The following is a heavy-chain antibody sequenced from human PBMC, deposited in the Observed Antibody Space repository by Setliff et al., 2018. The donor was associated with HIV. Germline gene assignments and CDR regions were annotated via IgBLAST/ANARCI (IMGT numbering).Heavy chain of an antibody. D-gene: IGHD3-22*01. CDR2: VRQDGDI. Sequence: LSLTCTVSGGSISSDNYYWSWIRQPPGKGLQWVGSVRQDGDIYFNPSLRSRVVMSVDPSKNQFSLRMTSVTAADSARYYCARGREVIRDTYYSYFYMDVWSRGTPVTSPQ. CDR3: ARGREVIRDTYYSYFYMDV. V-gene: IGHV4-61*01. CDR1: GGSISSDNYY. J-gene: IGHJ6*04.